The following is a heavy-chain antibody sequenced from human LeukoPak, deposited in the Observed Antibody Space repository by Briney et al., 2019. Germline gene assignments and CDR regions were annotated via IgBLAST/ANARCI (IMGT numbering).Heavy chain of an antibody. CDR1: GFTFSVHW. J-gene: IGHJ4*02. CDR3: ARGGEVYNVDY. CDR2: ISPDGSNT. V-gene: IGHV3-74*01. D-gene: IGHD5-24*01. Sequence: GGSLRLSCAASGFTFSVHWMHWVRQTPGKGLVWVSRISPDGSNTEYADSVKGRFTISRDNAKNTLSLQMNSLRVDDTPVYYCARGGEVYNVDYWGQGNLVTVSS.